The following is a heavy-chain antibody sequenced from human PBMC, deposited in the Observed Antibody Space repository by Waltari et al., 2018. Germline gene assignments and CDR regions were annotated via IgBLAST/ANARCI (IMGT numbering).Heavy chain of an antibody. CDR3: TLGVVTDD. Sequence: EVQLVESGGGLVQPGRSLRLSCTASGFTFGDYALSWVRQAPGKGLEWVGCIRSKAYGGTTEYAASGKGRFTSAREDSKSSAYLQMNSLKTEDTAVYYCTLGVVTDDWGQGTLVTVSS. J-gene: IGHJ4*02. D-gene: IGHD2-21*02. CDR2: IRSKAYGGTT. V-gene: IGHV3-49*04. CDR1: GFTFGDYA.